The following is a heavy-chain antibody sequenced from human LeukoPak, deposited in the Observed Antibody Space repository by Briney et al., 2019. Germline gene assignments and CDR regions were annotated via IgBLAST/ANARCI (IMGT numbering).Heavy chain of an antibody. CDR2: ISGSGGST. Sequence: GGSLRLSCAASGFTFSSYAMSWVRQAPGKGLDWVSAISGSGGSTYYADSVKGRFTTSRDNSKNTLYLQMNSLGAEDTAVYYCAKDNDFWSGFGDAFDIWGQGTMVTVSS. CDR1: GFTFSSYA. V-gene: IGHV3-23*01. D-gene: IGHD3-3*01. CDR3: AKDNDFWSGFGDAFDI. J-gene: IGHJ3*02.